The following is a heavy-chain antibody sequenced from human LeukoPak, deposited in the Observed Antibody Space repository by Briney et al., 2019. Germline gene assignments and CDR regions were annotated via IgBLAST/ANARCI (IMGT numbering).Heavy chain of an antibody. Sequence: SETLSLTCTVSGGSVNSGIYYWSWIRQPPGKGLEWIGDIYYSGSANYNPSLKSRVTISVDTSKNQFSLKLSSVTAADTAVYYCARASGLPYYYYMDVWGKGTTVTVSS. CDR3: ARASGLPYYYYMDV. V-gene: IGHV4-61*01. CDR1: GGSVNSGIYY. J-gene: IGHJ6*03. D-gene: IGHD5-18*01. CDR2: IYYSGSA.